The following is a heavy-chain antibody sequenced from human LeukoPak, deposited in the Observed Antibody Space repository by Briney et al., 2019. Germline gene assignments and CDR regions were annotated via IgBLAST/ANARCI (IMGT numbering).Heavy chain of an antibody. CDR1: GGTFSSYA. D-gene: IGHD6-13*01. V-gene: IGHV1-69*06. J-gene: IGHJ4*02. Sequence: GASVKVSCKASGGTFSSYAISWVRQAPGQGLEWMGGIIPIFGTANYAQKFQGRVTITADKSTSTAYMELSSLRSEDTAVYYCARGGDAHSSSWYYFDYWGQGTLVTVSS. CDR2: IIPIFGTA. CDR3: ARGGDAHSSSWYYFDY.